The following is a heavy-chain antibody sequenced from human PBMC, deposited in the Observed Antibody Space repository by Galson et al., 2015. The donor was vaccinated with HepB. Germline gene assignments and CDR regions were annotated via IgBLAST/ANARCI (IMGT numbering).Heavy chain of an antibody. V-gene: IGHV3-30*18. CDR2: ISYDGSNK. D-gene: IGHD2-2*02. CDR1: GFTFSSYG. CDR3: AKDLGPGYCSSTSCYTLYYYYGMDV. Sequence: SLRLSCAASGFTFSSYGMHWVRQAPVKGLEWVAVISYDGSNKYYADSVKGRFTISRDNSKNTLYLQMNSLRAEDTAVYYCAKDLGPGYCSSTSCYTLYYYYGMDVWGQGTTVTVSS. J-gene: IGHJ6*02.